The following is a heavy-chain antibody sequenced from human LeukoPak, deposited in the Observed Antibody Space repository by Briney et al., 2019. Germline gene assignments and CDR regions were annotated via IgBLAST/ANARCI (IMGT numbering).Heavy chain of an antibody. CDR3: AREGGSSTGHDAFDI. CDR1: GGSISSYY. V-gene: IGHV4-59*01. D-gene: IGHD2-2*01. J-gene: IGHJ3*02. Sequence: PSETLSLTCTVSGGSISSYYWSWLRQPPGKGLEWIGYIYYSGSTNYNPSLKSRVTISVDTSKNQFSLKLSSVTAADTAVYYCAREGGSSTGHDAFDIWGQGTMVTVSS. CDR2: IYYSGST.